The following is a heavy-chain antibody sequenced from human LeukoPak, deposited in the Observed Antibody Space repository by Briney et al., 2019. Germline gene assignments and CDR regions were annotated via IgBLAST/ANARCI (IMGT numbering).Heavy chain of an antibody. D-gene: IGHD2-2*01. Sequence: ASVKVSCETSGYTFSSYAIHWARQAPGHRLEWMGWINAGNANTKYSQKFQGRVTITRDTSASTAYMELSSLRSEDTAVYYCARGYCSSTSCQYYFDYWGQGTLVTVSS. CDR2: INAGNANT. CDR1: GYTFSSYA. J-gene: IGHJ4*02. V-gene: IGHV1-3*01. CDR3: ARGYCSSTSCQYYFDY.